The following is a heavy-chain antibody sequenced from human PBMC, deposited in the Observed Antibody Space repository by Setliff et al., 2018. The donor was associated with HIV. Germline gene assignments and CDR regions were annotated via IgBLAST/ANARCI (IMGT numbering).Heavy chain of an antibody. V-gene: IGHV1-8*02. CDR3: ARARRDSYDRGRRNHYYIDV. D-gene: IGHD3-22*01. J-gene: IGHJ6*03. CDR1: GYTFSSYD. Sequence: ASVKVSCKASGYTFSSYDINWVRQATGQGLEWMGWMNPNSGSTGYAQKFQGRVTMTRDTSISTAYTELNNLKFEDTAVYYCARARRDSYDRGRRNHYYIDVWGKGTTVTVSS. CDR2: MNPNSGST.